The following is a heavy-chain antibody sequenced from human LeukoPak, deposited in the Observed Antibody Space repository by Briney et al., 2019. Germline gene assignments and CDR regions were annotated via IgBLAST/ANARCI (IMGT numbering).Heavy chain of an antibody. CDR2: ISYDASHI. V-gene: IGHV3-30*04. J-gene: IGHJ4*02. CDR1: GFSFGSYT. CDR3: ARDSTSGTCYLDS. D-gene: IGHD1-26*01. Sequence: PGGSLRLSCAASGFSFGSYTMQWVRQAPGKGLEWGAIISYDASHIYYADSVNGRFTISRDNSKNTLYLQMSSLGTEDTAVYYCARDSTSGTCYLDSWGQGTLVTVSS.